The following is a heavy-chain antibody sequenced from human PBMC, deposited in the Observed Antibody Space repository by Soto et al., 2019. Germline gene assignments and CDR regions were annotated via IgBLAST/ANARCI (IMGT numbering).Heavy chain of an antibody. CDR2: ISYDGRNM. Sequence: GGTLRLSCAASGVTFSSHGRHWGGQAPGKGGEGGAVISYDGRNMNYAASVEGRVTMSRDKSKNTLFLKMNSVRAEDTAVYYCANDVAEIAVATLYYCSYCFDFWGQGTPVTVSS. J-gene: IGHJ6*02. D-gene: IGHD6-19*01. CDR3: ANDVAEIAVATLYYCSYCFDF. CDR1: GVTFSSHG. V-gene: IGHV3-30*18.